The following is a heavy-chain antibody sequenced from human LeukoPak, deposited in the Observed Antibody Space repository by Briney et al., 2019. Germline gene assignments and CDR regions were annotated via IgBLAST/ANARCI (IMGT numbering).Heavy chain of an antibody. CDR1: GFSISSPGVA. CDR2: IYWDGDK. V-gene: IGHV2-5*02. CDR3: AHRESYYFDY. Sequence: SGPTLVKPPQTLTVTCTLSGFSISSPGVAVGWIRQPPGKALEWLALIYWDGDKRYSPSPRSRLTITKDTSRNQVVLTMTNMDPVDTATYYCAHRESYYFDYWGQGTLVTVSS. J-gene: IGHJ4*02. D-gene: IGHD3-10*01.